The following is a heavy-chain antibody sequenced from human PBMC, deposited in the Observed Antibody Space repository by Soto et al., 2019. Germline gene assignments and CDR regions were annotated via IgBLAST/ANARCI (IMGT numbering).Heavy chain of an antibody. V-gene: IGHV4-31*03. CDR3: XXXXXXXXGXWFDA. Sequence: QVQLQESGPGLVKPSQTLSLTCTVSGGSFSSGGYYWSWIRQRSGKGLEWIAYIDYRGSTYYNPSLKSRVTXXXDTXXKQXXXXVTSVTXXXXXXXXXXXXXXXXXGXWFDAWGQGTLVTVSS. CDR2: IDYRGST. J-gene: IGHJ5*02. CDR1: GGSFSSGGYY.